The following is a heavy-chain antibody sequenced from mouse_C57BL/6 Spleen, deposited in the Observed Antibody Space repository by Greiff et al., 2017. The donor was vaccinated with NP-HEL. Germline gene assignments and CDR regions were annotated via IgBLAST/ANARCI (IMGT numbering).Heavy chain of an antibody. D-gene: IGHD2-4*01. Sequence: VQLVESGAELAKPGASVKLSCKASGYTFTSYWMHWVKQRPGQGLEWIGYINPSSGYTKYNQKFKDKAPLTADKSSSTAYMQLSSLTYADSAVYYCARSIYYDYDCWDCDVWGTGTTVTVAS. CDR2: INPSSGYT. CDR1: GYTFTSYW. J-gene: IGHJ1*03. CDR3: ARSIYYDYDCWDCDV. V-gene: IGHV1-7*01.